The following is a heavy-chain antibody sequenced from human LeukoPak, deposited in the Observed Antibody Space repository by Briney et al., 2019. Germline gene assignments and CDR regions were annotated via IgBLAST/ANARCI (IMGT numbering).Heavy chain of an antibody. CDR1: GFTFSTYG. J-gene: IGHJ3*01. Sequence: GGSLRLSCAASGFTFSTYGMHWVRQASGKGLEWVAVIWHDGSIKYYADSVKGRFTISRDNSKNTLYLQMNSLRAEDTAVYYCARAVGPFDFWGPGTIVIVSS. V-gene: IGHV3-33*01. CDR3: ARAVGPFDF. CDR2: IWHDGSIK.